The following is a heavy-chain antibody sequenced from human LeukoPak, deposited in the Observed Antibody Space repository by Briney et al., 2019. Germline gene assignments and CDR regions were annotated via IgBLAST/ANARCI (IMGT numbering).Heavy chain of an antibody. CDR2: IYSGGST. CDR1: GFTVSNNY. CDR3: ARGLSGSYDFDY. D-gene: IGHD1-26*01. V-gene: IGHV3-66*01. Sequence: QAGGSLRLSCAASGFTVSNNYMSWVRQAPGKGLEWVSVIYSGGSTYYADSVKGRFTISRDNSKNTLYLQMNTLRAGDTAVYYCARGLSGSYDFDYWGQGTLVTVSS. J-gene: IGHJ4*02.